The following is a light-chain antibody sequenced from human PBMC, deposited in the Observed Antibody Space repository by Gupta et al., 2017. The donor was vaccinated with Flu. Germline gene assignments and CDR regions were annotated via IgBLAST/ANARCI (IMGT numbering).Light chain of an antibody. Sequence: QTVVTQEPSFSVSPGGTVTLTCGLSSGSISTSHYPNWYQQTPGQAPRTVMYNTNSRSCGVPDRFSGSILGNKAALTITGAQAEDESDDYCLVYVGSGVCVFGGGTKVTVL. CDR1: SGSISTSHY. V-gene: IGLV8-61*01. CDR2: NTN. CDR3: LVYVGSGVCV. J-gene: IGLJ3*02.